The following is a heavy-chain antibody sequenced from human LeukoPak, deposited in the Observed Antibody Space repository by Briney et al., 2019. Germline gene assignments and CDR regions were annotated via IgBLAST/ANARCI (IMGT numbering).Heavy chain of an antibody. CDR2: ISSNGGST. J-gene: IGHJ5*02. CDR1: GFTFSSYS. D-gene: IGHD2-15*01. CDR3: VKGAGYCSGGSCYPHFDP. Sequence: PGGSLRLSCSASGFTFSSYSMHWVRQAPGKGLEYVSAISSNGGSTYYADSVKGRFTISRDNSKNTLYLQMSSLRAEDTAVYYCVKGAGYCSGGSCYPHFDPWGQGTLVTVSS. V-gene: IGHV3-64D*06.